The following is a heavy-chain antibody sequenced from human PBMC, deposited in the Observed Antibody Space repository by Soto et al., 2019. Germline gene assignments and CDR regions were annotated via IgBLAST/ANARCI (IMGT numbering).Heavy chain of an antibody. CDR2: MNPNSGNT. CDR1: GYTFTSYD. V-gene: IGHV1-8*01. CDR3: ASEVFYGSGSYSTYNWFDP. Sequence: QVQLVQSGAELKKPGASVKVSCKASGYTFTSYDINWVRQATGQGLEWMGWMNPNSGNTGYAQKFQGRVTMTRNTSISTAYMELSSLRSEDTAVYYCASEVFYGSGSYSTYNWFDPWGQGTLVTVSS. D-gene: IGHD3-10*01. J-gene: IGHJ5*02.